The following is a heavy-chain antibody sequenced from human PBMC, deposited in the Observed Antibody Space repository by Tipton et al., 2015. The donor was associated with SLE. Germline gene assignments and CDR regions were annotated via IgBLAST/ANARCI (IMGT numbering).Heavy chain of an antibody. Sequence: TLSLTCTVSGGSISSHYWSWIRQPPGKGLEWIGSIYHSGSTYYNPSLKSRVTISVDTSKNQFSLKVSSVTAADTAVYYCAGVSSHQPYYFDYWGQGTLVTVSS. D-gene: IGHD2-2*01. CDR1: GGSISSHY. V-gene: IGHV4-59*04. J-gene: IGHJ4*02. CDR3: AGVSSHQPYYFDY. CDR2: IYHSGST.